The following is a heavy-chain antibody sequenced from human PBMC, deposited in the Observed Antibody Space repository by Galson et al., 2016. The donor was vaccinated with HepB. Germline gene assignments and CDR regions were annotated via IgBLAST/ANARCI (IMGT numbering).Heavy chain of an antibody. CDR2: IFTDGSGT. J-gene: IGHJ3*02. V-gene: IGHV3-74*01. CDR1: GFTFSAYP. Sequence: SLRLSCAASGFTFSAYPMHWVRHAPGKGLVWISRIFTDGSGTLYADSVKGRFTISRDNAKNTLFLRMNSLRADDTAVYYCGRGSKYGFDMWGQGTMVTVSS. CDR3: GRGSKYGFDM.